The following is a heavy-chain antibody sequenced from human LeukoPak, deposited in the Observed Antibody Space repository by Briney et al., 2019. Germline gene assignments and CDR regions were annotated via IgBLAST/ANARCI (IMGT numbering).Heavy chain of an antibody. CDR1: GYTFTSYG. D-gene: IGHD3-3*01. Sequence: AASVKVSCKASGYTFTSYGISWVRQAPGQGLEWMGWISAYNGNTNYAQKLQGRVTMTTDTSTSTAYMELRGLRSDDTAVYYCARDPVWDYDFWSGYYSYWGQGTLVTVSS. CDR2: ISAYNGNT. J-gene: IGHJ4*02. V-gene: IGHV1-18*01. CDR3: ARDPVWDYDFWSGYYSY.